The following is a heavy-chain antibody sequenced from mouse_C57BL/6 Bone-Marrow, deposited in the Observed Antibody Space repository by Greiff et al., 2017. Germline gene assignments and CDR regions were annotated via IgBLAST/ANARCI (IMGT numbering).Heavy chain of an antibody. CDR2: ISSGGSYT. CDR3: ARRHYYGSSSFFEY. D-gene: IGHD1-1*01. CDR1: GFTFSSYG. J-gene: IGHJ2*01. V-gene: IGHV5-6*02. Sequence: DVKLVESGGDLVKPGGSLKLSCAASGFTFSSYGMSWVRQTPDKRLEWVATISSGGSYTYYPDSVKGRFTISRDNAKNTLYLQMSSLKSEDTAMYYCARRHYYGSSSFFEYWGQGTTLTVSS.